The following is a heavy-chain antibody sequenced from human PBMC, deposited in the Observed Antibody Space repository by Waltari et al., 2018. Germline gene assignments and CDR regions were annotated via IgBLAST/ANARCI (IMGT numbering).Heavy chain of an antibody. Sequence: EVQLVASGGGLVQPGGSLTLSCAASGFRVSHNYIRWVRQSPGKGLEWVALIKSGGGTYYADTVEGRFHITRDNSNNTLYLQMNSLRAEDTAVYYCARDVVGSSAGYVKFDYWGQGTLLTVSP. CDR1: GFRVSHNY. CDR2: IKSGGGT. CDR3: ARDVVGSSAGYVKFDY. J-gene: IGHJ4*02. D-gene: IGHD3-10*01. V-gene: IGHV3-66*01.